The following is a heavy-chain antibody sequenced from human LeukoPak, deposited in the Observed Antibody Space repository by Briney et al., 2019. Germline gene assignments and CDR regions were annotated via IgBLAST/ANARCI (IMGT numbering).Heavy chain of an antibody. V-gene: IGHV3-30-3*01. CDR1: GFTFSSYA. D-gene: IGHD3-22*01. Sequence: PGGSLRLSCAASGFTFSSYAMHWVRRAPGKGLEWVAVISYDGSNKYYADSVKGRFTISRDNSKNTLYLQMNSLRAEDTAVYYCARGGYYDSPILDYWGQGTLVTVSS. CDR3: ARGGYYDSPILDY. J-gene: IGHJ4*02. CDR2: ISYDGSNK.